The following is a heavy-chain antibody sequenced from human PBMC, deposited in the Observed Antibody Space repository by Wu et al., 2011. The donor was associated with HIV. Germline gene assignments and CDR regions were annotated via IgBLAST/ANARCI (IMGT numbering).Heavy chain of an antibody. CDR1: GGTFKTYA. V-gene: IGHV1-69*05. D-gene: IGHD3-22*01. CDR3: TRLSYYGDSGYYYFDD. J-gene: IGHJ4*02. CDR2: IIPLLGTP. Sequence: QVQVVQSGAEVKKPGSSVKVSCQASGGTFKTYAISWVRQAPGQGLEWMGGIIPLLGTPNYAQKFQDRVTITTDESTNTAYMELSSLRWEDTAIFYCTRLSYYGDSGYYYFDDWGQGTLVTVSS.